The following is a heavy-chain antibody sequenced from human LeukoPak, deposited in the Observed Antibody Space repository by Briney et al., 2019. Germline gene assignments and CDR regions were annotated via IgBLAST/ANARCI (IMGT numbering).Heavy chain of an antibody. CDR3: VKRLLFGVLMKNAMDV. V-gene: IGHV3-23*01. D-gene: IGHD3-3*01. J-gene: IGHJ6*02. CDR2: ISGSGVST. CDR1: GFTFNSFV. Sequence: GGSLGLSCAASGFTFNSFVMNWVRQAPGKGLEWVSGISGSGVSTYYADSVKGRFTISRDNSKNTLYLQMNSLRAEDTAVYYCVKRLLFGVLMKNAMDVWGQGTTVTVSS.